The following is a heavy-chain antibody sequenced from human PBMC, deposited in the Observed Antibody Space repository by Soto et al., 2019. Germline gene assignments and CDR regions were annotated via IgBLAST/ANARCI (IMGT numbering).Heavy chain of an antibody. V-gene: IGHV3-23*01. J-gene: IGHJ4*02. D-gene: IGHD2-15*01. Sequence: PGGSLRLSCAASGFTFSSYAMSWVRQAPGKGLEWVSAISGSGGSTYYADSVKGRFTISRDNSKNTLYLQMNSLRAEDTAVYYCAKDRRGYCSGGSCYPFDYWGQGTLVTVSS. CDR2: ISGSGGST. CDR3: AKDRRGYCSGGSCYPFDY. CDR1: GFTFSSYA.